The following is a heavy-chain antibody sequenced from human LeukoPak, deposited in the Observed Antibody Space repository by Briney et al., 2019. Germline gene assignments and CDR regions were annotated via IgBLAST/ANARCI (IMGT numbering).Heavy chain of an antibody. J-gene: IGHJ4*02. Sequence: SVKVSCKASGGTFSSYAISWVRQAPGQGLEWMGGIIPIFGTANYAQKFQDRVTITTDESTSTAYMELSSLRSEDTAVYYCARSSAADDLRLDYWGQGTLVTVSS. CDR3: ARSSAADDLRLDY. V-gene: IGHV1-69*05. CDR1: GGTFSSYA. D-gene: IGHD6-13*01. CDR2: IIPIFGTA.